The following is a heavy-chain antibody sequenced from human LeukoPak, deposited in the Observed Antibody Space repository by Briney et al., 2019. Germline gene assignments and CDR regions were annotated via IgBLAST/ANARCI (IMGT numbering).Heavy chain of an antibody. J-gene: IGHJ3*02. CDR3: ARDPLSTNDFDI. D-gene: IGHD1-1*01. CDR1: GGSITNSY. CDR2: INYSGST. Sequence: PSETLSLTCTVSGGSITNSYWNWIRQSPGKRREWIGYINYSGSTNYNPSLKSRVPISVDTSKNQFSLKLSSVTAADAAVYFCARDPLSTNDFDIWGQGTMVTVSS. V-gene: IGHV4-59*01.